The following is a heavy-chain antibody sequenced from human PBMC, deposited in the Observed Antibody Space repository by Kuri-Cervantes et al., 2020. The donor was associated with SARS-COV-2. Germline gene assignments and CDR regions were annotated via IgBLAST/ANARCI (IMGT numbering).Heavy chain of an antibody. CDR2: INHRGTT. Sequence: SQTLSLTCAVSGGSFNDDYWGWIRQPPGKGLEWVGEINHRGTTSYNPSLKSRVTISVDTSKNQFSLKLSSVTAADTAVYYCAGRSYYDTSGYLHDAFDMWDQGTMVTVSS. V-gene: IGHV4-34*01. CDR1: GGSFNDDY. CDR3: AGRSYYDTSGYLHDAFDM. D-gene: IGHD3-22*01. J-gene: IGHJ3*02.